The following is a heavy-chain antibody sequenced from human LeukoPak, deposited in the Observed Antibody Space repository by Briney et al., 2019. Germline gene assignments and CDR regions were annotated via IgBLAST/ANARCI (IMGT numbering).Heavy chain of an antibody. J-gene: IGHJ4*02. CDR1: GFTFSSYS. CDR3: ARDDTISGSFDY. CDR2: ISSSSSYI. D-gene: IGHD3-10*01. V-gene: IGHV3-21*01. Sequence: GGSLRLSCAASGFTFSSYSMNWVRQAPGKGLEWVSSISSSSSYIYYADSVKGRFTISRDNAKNSLYLQMNSLRAEHTAVYYCARDDTISGSFDYWGQGTLVTVSS.